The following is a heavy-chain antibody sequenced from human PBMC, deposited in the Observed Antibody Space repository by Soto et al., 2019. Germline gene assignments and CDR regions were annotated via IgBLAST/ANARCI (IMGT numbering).Heavy chain of an antibody. CDR3: ARRGRLLLGYYYYGMDV. Sequence: GGSLRLSCAASGFTFSSYGMHWVRQAPGKGLEWVAVIWYDGSNKYYADSVKGRFTISRDNSKNTLYLQMNSLRAEDTAVYYCARRGRLLLGYYYYGMDVWGQGTTVTVSS. CDR1: GFTFSSYG. V-gene: IGHV3-33*01. CDR2: IWYDGSNK. D-gene: IGHD3-22*01. J-gene: IGHJ6*02.